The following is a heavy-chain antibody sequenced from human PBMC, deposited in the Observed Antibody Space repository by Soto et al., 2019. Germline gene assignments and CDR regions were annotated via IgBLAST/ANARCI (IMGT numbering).Heavy chain of an antibody. D-gene: IGHD6-19*01. V-gene: IGHV4-59*01. CDR2: IYYSGST. J-gene: IGHJ4*02. Sequence: SETLSLTCTVSGGSISSYYWSWIRQPPGKGLEWIGYIYYSGSTNYNPSLKSRVTISVDTSKNQFSLKLSSVTAADTAVYYCAREAAVAFDYWGQGTLVTVSS. CDR3: AREAAVAFDY. CDR1: GGSISSYY.